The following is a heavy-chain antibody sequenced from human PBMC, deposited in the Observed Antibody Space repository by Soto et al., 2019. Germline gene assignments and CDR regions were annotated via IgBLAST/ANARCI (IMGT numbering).Heavy chain of an antibody. CDR1: GGSVSSGSYY. CDR2: IYYSGST. D-gene: IGHD1-26*01. CDR3: ARSHGISGSYWADY. J-gene: IGHJ4*02. V-gene: IGHV4-61*01. Sequence: PSETLSLTCTVSGGSVSSGSYYWSWIRQPPGKGLEWIGYIYYSGSTNYNPSLKSRVTISVDTSKNQFSLKLSSVTAADTAVYYCARSHGISGSYWADYWGQGTLVTVSS.